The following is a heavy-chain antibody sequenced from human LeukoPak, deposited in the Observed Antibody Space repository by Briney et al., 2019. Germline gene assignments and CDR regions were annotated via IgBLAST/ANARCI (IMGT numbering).Heavy chain of an antibody. J-gene: IGHJ5*02. CDR1: GGTFSSYA. CDR3: ARAEGSSTLFDP. Sequence: SVKVSCKTSGGTFSSYAISWVRQAPGQGLEWMGGIIPIFGTANYAQKFQGRVTITADESTSTAYMELSSLRSEDTAVYYCARAEGSSTLFDPWGQGTLVTVSS. V-gene: IGHV1-69*01. CDR2: IIPIFGTA. D-gene: IGHD2-2*01.